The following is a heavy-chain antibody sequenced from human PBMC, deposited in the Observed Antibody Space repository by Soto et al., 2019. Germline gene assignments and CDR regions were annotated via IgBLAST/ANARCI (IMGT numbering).Heavy chain of an antibody. CDR3: ARVKRSTSRFDP. CDR1: GDSVSSGSFY. Sequence: SETLSLTCTVSGDSVSSGSFYWSWIRQPPGKGLEWIGYVYYSGSTSYNPSLKSRVTISRDTSKNQFSLDLNSVTPADTAVYYCARVKRSTSRFDPWGQGTRVTVPQ. V-gene: IGHV4-61*01. J-gene: IGHJ5*02. CDR2: VYYSGST. D-gene: IGHD1-26*01.